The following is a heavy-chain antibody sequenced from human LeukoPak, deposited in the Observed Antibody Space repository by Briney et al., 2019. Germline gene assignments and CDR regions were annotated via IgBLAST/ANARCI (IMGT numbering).Heavy chain of an antibody. J-gene: IGHJ4*02. D-gene: IGHD5-12*01. CDR1: GFTFSSYA. CDR2: IGGSDGNT. Sequence: GSLRLSCAASGFTFSSYAMSWVRQAPGMGLEWVSAIGGSDGNTYYADSVKGRFTISRDNSKNSLYLQINSLRADDTAVYYCAKVQYSDYDMNFDSWGQGTLVTVSS. CDR3: AKVQYSDYDMNFDS. V-gene: IGHV3-23*01.